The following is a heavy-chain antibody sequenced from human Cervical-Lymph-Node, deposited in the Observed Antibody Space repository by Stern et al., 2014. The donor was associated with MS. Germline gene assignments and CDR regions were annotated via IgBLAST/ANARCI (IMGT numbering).Heavy chain of an antibody. CDR3: ASRYCGGDCYSYRYFQH. CDR2: IIPIFGTA. CDR1: GGTFSSYA. Sequence: VQLVESGAEVKKPGSSVKVSCKASGGTFSSYAISWVRQAPGQGLEWMGGIIPIFGTANYAKKFQGRATITADESTSTAYMELSSLRSEDPAVYYCASRYCGGDCYSYRYFQHWGQGTLVTVSS. V-gene: IGHV1-69*01. J-gene: IGHJ1*01. D-gene: IGHD2-21*02.